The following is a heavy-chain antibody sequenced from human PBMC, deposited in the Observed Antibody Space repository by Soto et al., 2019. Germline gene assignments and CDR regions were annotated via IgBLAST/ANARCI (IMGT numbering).Heavy chain of an antibody. J-gene: IGHJ4*02. D-gene: IGHD6-13*01. CDR3: ARGTYRSKTDFDY. Sequence: GGSLRLSCAASGFTFSDYYMTWIRQAPGSGLEWVSYISSSSGTISYANSVKGRFTISRDNAQNSLYLQTTSLRAEDTAVYYCARGTYRSKTDFDYWGQGTLVTVSS. CDR2: ISSSSGTI. V-gene: IGHV3-11*01. CDR1: GFTFSDYY.